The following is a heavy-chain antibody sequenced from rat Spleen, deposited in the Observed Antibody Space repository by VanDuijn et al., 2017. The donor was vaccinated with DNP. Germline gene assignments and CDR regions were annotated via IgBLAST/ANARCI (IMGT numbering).Heavy chain of an antibody. D-gene: IGHD1-11*01. Sequence: EVQLQESGPGLVKPSQSLSLTCSVTGYSITSSYRWNWIRKFPGNKLEWMGYINSADSTNYNPSLRSRISITRDSSKNQFFLQVNSVTTEDTATYYCARSRGAMDAWGQGTSVTVSS. J-gene: IGHJ4*01. CDR3: ARSRGAMDA. CDR1: GYSITSSYR. V-gene: IGHV3-3*01. CDR2: INSADST.